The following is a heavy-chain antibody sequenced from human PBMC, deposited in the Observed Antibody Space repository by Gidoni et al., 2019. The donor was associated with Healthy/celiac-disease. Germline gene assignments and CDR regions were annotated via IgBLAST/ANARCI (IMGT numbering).Heavy chain of an antibody. Sequence: QLRLRESGPGLVKPLETLSLTCTVSGGSISGSNYFWGWIRQPPGKGLEWIGHMDYSGSTHYNPPLKSRVTISVDTSKNQFSLKLSSVTAADTTVYYCARLQRHTSGWYPARWGQGTLVTVSS. J-gene: IGHJ4*02. CDR2: MDYSGST. V-gene: IGHV4-39*01. CDR1: GGSISGSNYF. D-gene: IGHD6-19*01. CDR3: ARLQRHTSGWYPAR.